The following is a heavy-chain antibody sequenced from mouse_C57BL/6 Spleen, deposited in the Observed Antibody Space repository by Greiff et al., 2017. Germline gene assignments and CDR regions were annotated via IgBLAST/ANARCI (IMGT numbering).Heavy chain of an antibody. CDR3: ARGPNYYGSSYDWYFDV. CDR2: ILPGSGST. CDR1: GYTFTGYW. J-gene: IGHJ1*03. V-gene: IGHV1-9*01. Sequence: QVQLQQSGAELMKPGASVKLSCKATGYTFTGYWIEWVKQRPGHGLEWIGEILPGSGSTNYNEKFKGKATFTADTSSNTAYMQLSSLTTEDSAIYYCARGPNYYGSSYDWYFDVWGTGTTVTVSS. D-gene: IGHD1-1*01.